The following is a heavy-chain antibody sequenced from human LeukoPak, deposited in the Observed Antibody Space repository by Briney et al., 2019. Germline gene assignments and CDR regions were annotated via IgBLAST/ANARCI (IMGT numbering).Heavy chain of an antibody. V-gene: IGHV1-24*01. CDR2: FDPEDGET. J-gene: IGHJ4*02. Sequence: ASVKVSSKVSGYTLTELSMHWVRQAPGKGLEWMGGFDPEDGETIYAQKFQGRVTMTEDTSTDTAYMELSSLRSEDTAVYYCATVSLDFGVVTDPQYYFDYWGQGTLVTVSS. D-gene: IGHD3-3*01. CDR1: GYTLTELS. CDR3: ATVSLDFGVVTDPQYYFDY.